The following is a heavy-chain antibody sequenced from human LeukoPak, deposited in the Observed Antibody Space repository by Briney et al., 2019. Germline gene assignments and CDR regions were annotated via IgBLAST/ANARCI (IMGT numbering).Heavy chain of an antibody. D-gene: IGHD3-22*01. V-gene: IGHV3-7*01. Sequence: GGSVRLSCAASGFTFTFYWMSWVRQAPGKGLEWVANIKKDGSDKYYVGSVKGRFTISRDNSKNSLYLQMNSLRAEDTAFYFCARHSNKYDYDSSGHYRSFDYWGQGTLVSVPS. CDR3: ARHSNKYDYDSSGHYRSFDY. J-gene: IGHJ4*02. CDR2: IKKDGSDK. CDR1: GFTFTFYW.